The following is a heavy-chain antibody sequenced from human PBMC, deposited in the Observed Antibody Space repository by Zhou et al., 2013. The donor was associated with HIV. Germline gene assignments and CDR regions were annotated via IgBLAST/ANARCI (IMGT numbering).Heavy chain of an antibody. CDR1: GYTFTSYD. J-gene: IGHJ5*02. V-gene: IGHV1-8*03. D-gene: IGHD3-3*01. CDR2: MNPNSGNT. Sequence: QVQLVQSGAEVKKPGASVKVSCKASGYTFTSYDINWVRQATGQGLEWMGWMNPNSGNTGYAQKFQGRVTITRNTSISTAYMELSSLRSEDTAVYYCARVAGSYYDFWSGYSNWFDPWGQGTLVTVSS. CDR3: ARVAGSYYDFWSGYSNWFDP.